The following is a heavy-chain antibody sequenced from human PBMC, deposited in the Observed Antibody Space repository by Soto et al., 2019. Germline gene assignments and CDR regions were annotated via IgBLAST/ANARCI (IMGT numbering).Heavy chain of an antibody. CDR3: ARAFRSPPYYYYYGMDV. V-gene: IGHV4-30-4*01. Sequence: SETLSLTCTVSGGSISSGDYYWSWIRQPPGKGLEWIGYIYYSGSTYYNPSLKSRVTMSVDTSKNQFSLKLSSVTAADTAVYYCARAFRSPPYYYYYGMDVWGQGTTVTVSS. CDR1: GGSISSGDYY. CDR2: IYYSGST. J-gene: IGHJ6*02.